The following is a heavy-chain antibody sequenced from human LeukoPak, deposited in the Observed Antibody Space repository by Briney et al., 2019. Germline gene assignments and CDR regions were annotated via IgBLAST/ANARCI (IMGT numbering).Heavy chain of an antibody. V-gene: IGHV4-59*03. Sequence: PSETLSLTCSVSGGSIKRFYWSWIRQPPGKGLEWIGHIYYSGSTNYNPSLKSRVTISVDTSKKQFSLKLTSVTAADTAVYYCAGWDDYGGWFDPWGQGTLVTVSS. J-gene: IGHJ5*02. CDR3: AGWDDYGGWFDP. D-gene: IGHD4-17*01. CDR2: IYYSGST. CDR1: GGSIKRFY.